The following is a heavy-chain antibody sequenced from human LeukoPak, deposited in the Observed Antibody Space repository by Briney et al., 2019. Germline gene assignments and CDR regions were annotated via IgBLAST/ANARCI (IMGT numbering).Heavy chain of an antibody. CDR3: AKDGTGTAVEH. J-gene: IGHJ1*01. Sequence: GASVKVSCKASGYTFSGYHIHWVRQAPGHGLEWMGWINPDSGDTHYAQKFQGRVTITTDTSTDTAYMELTSLRSDDTAVYYCAKDGTGTAVEHWGQGTLVTVSS. CDR1: GYTFSGYH. D-gene: IGHD7-27*01. CDR2: INPDSGDT. V-gene: IGHV1-2*02.